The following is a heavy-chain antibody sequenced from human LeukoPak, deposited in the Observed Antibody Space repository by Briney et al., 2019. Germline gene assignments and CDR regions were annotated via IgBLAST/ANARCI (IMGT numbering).Heavy chain of an antibody. Sequence: SETLSLTCIVSGGSINNHYWTWIRQTPGKGLEWIGDIHYTGTTKYNPSLKSRVTISVDRSKNQFSLKLSSVTAADTAVYYCARGYYYDSSGYYYFDYWGQGTLVTVSS. CDR2: IHYTGTT. D-gene: IGHD3-22*01. CDR3: ARGYYYDSSGYYYFDY. V-gene: IGHV4-59*11. J-gene: IGHJ4*02. CDR1: GGSINNHY.